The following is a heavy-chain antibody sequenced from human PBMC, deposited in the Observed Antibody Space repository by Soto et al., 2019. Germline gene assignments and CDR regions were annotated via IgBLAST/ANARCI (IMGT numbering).Heavy chain of an antibody. Sequence: EVQLLESGGGLVQPGGSLRLSCAASGFMFSCCAMSWVRQAPGKGLEWVSTIHGDGDYSHYTDSVEGRFTISRDNSRNTLERQLNSLRADDTATYYCVKNRGDGDYTNWSFAVWGRGTLVAVSS. D-gene: IGHD2-2*02. CDR3: VKNRGDGDYTNWSFAV. V-gene: IGHV3-23*01. CDR2: IHGDGDYS. J-gene: IGHJ2*01. CDR1: GFMFSCCA.